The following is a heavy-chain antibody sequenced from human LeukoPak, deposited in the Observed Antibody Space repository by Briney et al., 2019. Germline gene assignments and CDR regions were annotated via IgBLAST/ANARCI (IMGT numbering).Heavy chain of an antibody. CDR1: GGSFSGYY. J-gene: IGHJ4*02. V-gene: IGHV4-34*11. CDR2: IYYSGST. CDR3: ARDLYDSSGYYYFDY. Sequence: PSETLSLTCAVYGGSFSGYYWSWIRQPPGKGLEGIGSIYYSGSTYNNPSLKSRVTMSVDTSKNQFSLKLSSVTAADTAMYYCARDLYDSSGYYYFDYWGQGTLVTVSS. D-gene: IGHD3-22*01.